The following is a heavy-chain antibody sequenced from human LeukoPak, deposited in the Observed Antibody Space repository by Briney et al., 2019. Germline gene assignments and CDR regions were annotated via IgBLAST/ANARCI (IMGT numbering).Heavy chain of an antibody. CDR1: GVTFSSYS. V-gene: IGHV3-21*01. D-gene: IGHD1-1*01. CDR2: IRSSGSYI. Sequence: GGSLRLSCAASGVTFSSYSMNWVRQAPGKGLEWVSSIRSSGSYIYYADSVKGRFTISRDNAENSLYLQMNSLRAEDTAVYYCARDVQIDYWGQGTLVTVSS. CDR3: ARDVQIDY. J-gene: IGHJ4*02.